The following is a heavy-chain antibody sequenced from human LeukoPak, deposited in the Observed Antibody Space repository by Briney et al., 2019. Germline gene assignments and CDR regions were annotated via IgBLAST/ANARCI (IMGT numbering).Heavy chain of an antibody. Sequence: PSETLSLTCAVYGGSFSGYYWSWIRQPPGKGLEWIGEINHSGSTNYNPSLKSRVTISVDTSKNQFSLKLSSVTAADTAVYYCARAWNYYDSSGWPYFDYWGQGTLVTVSP. CDR1: GGSFSGYY. V-gene: IGHV4-34*01. J-gene: IGHJ4*02. D-gene: IGHD3-22*01. CDR2: INHSGST. CDR3: ARAWNYYDSSGWPYFDY.